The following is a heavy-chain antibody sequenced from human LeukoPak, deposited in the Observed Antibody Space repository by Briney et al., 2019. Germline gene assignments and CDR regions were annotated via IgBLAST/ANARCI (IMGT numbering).Heavy chain of an antibody. CDR1: GYTFTSYG. Sequence: ASVKVSCKASGYTFTSYGISWVRQAPGQGLEWMGWISAYNGNTNYAQKLQGRVTMTTDTSTSTAYMELRSLRSDDTAVYYCARSDYGDYPRSGAFDIWGQGTMVTVSS. J-gene: IGHJ3*02. CDR2: ISAYNGNT. V-gene: IGHV1-18*01. CDR3: ARSDYGDYPRSGAFDI. D-gene: IGHD4-17*01.